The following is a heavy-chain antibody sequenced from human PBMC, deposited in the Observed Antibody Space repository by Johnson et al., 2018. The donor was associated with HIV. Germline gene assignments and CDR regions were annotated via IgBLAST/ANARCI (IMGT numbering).Heavy chain of an antibody. Sequence: VQLVESGGGLVQPGGSLRLSCAASGFTFSSYDMHWVRQATGKGLEWVSAIGTAGDTYYPGSVKGRFTISRDISKNTLYLQMNSLRTEDTAVYYCARVTRDCGGDCYLDAFDIWGQGTMVTVSS. CDR1: GFTFSSYD. CDR2: IGTAGDT. CDR3: ARVTRDCGGDCYLDAFDI. V-gene: IGHV3-13*01. J-gene: IGHJ3*02. D-gene: IGHD2-21*01.